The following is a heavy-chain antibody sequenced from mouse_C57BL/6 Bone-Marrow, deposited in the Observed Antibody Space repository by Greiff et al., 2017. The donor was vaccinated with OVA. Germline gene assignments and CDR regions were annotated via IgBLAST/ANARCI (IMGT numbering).Heavy chain of an antibody. Sequence: EVQLQQSGPALVKPGASVKISCKASGYTFPDYYMNWVKQSHGKSLEWIGDINPNNGGTSYNQKFKGKATLTVDKSSSTAYMELRSLTSEDSAVYYSASGYDGYDAWFAYWDQGTLVTVSA. CDR3: ASGYDGYDAWFAY. CDR1: GYTFPDYY. J-gene: IGHJ3*01. D-gene: IGHD2-3*01. V-gene: IGHV1-26*01. CDR2: INPNNGGT.